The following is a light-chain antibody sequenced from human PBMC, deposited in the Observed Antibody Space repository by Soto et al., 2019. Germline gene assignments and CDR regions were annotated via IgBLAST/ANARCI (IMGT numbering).Light chain of an antibody. CDR2: DAP. CDR1: QNVDIY. Sequence: ETVLTQSPATLSLSPGERATLSCRASQNVDIYLAWYQHKPGQAPWLLIYDAPNRATGIPARFSGSGSGTDFTLTISSLEPEDFAVYSCQQRKYWPPITFGQGTRLEIK. J-gene: IGKJ5*01. CDR3: QQRKYWPPIT. V-gene: IGKV3-11*01.